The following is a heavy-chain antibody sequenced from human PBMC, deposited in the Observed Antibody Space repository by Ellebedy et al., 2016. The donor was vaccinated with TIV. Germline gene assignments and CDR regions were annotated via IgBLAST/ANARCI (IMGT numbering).Heavy chain of an antibody. D-gene: IGHD1-1*01. J-gene: IGHJ5*02. Sequence: GESLKISXKGSGSRFTTYWIAWVRQMPGKGLEWMGIIFPGDSDTRYSPSFQGQVTISADKSISTAYLQWSSLKASDTAMYYCARKTGTTWGSWFDPWGQGTLVTVSS. CDR3: ARKTGTTWGSWFDP. V-gene: IGHV5-51*01. CDR2: IFPGDSDT. CDR1: GSRFTTYW.